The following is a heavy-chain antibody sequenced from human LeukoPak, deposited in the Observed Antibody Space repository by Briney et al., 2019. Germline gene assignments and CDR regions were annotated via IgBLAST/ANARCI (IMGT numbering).Heavy chain of an antibody. Sequence: PGGSLRLSCAVSGFTFSAYGMHWVRQAPGKGLEWVAVISYDGSYQAYADSVKGRFTISRDNSKNTLYLQMNSLRAEDTAVYYCANTGYSSGWPFDYWGQGTLVTVSS. V-gene: IGHV3-30*04. CDR2: ISYDGSYQ. J-gene: IGHJ4*02. CDR1: GFTFSAYG. CDR3: ANTGYSSGWPFDY. D-gene: IGHD6-19*01.